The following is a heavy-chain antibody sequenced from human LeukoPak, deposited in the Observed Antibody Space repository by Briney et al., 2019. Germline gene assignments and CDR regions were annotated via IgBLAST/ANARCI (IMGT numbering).Heavy chain of an antibody. Sequence: ATVKVSCKASGYTFTSYDINWVRQATGQGLEWMGWMNPNSGNTGYAQKFQGRVTMTRNTSISTAYMELSSLRSEDTAVYYCARGGADIVVVPAAISYYYYYMGVWGKGTTVTVSS. D-gene: IGHD2-2*01. J-gene: IGHJ6*03. CDR3: ARGGADIVVVPAAISYYYYYMGV. V-gene: IGHV1-8*01. CDR2: MNPNSGNT. CDR1: GYTFTSYD.